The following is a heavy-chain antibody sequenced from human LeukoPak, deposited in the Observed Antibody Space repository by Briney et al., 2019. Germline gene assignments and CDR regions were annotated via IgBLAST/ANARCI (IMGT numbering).Heavy chain of an antibody. D-gene: IGHD3-22*01. J-gene: IGHJ4*02. Sequence: VATVKISCKVSGYTFTDYYMHWVQQAPGKGLEWMGLVDPEDGETIYAEKFQGRVTITADTSTDTAYMELSSLRSEDTAVYYRATIWAYDYYDSSGRRGGFDYWGQGTLVTVSS. CDR3: ATIWAYDYYDSSGRRGGFDY. V-gene: IGHV1-69-2*01. CDR1: GYTFTDYY. CDR2: VDPEDGET.